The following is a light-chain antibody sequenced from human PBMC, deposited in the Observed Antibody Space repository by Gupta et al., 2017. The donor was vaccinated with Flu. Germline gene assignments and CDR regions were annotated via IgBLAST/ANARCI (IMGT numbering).Light chain of an antibody. CDR2: GAS. CDR3: QQYGSSPRYS. J-gene: IGKJ2*03. CDR1: QSVSSTF. Sequence: EIVLTQSPGTLSLSPGDRATLSCRASQSVSSTFLAWYQQKPGQAPRLLIYGASTRATGIPDRFSGSGSGTDFTLTISRLEPEDFAVYYCQQYGSSPRYSFGQGSRLE. V-gene: IGKV3-20*01.